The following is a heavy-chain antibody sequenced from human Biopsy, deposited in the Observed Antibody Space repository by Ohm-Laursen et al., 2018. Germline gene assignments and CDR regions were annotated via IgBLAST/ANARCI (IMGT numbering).Heavy chain of an antibody. CDR2: TYYRSKWYN. J-gene: IGHJ5*02. CDR3: ARETPTGIPFNWFDP. V-gene: IGHV6-1*01. CDR1: GDSVSSNSAA. Sequence: QTLSLTCAISGDSVSSNSAAWNWIRQSPSRGLEWLGRTYYRSKWYNDYAVFVKSRITINPDASKNQFSLQLNSVTPEDTAVYYCARETPTGIPFNWFDPWGQGTLVTVSS. D-gene: IGHD1-1*01.